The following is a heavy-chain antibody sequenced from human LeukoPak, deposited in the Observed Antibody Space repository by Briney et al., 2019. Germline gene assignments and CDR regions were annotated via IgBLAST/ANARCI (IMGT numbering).Heavy chain of an antibody. J-gene: IGHJ6*02. V-gene: IGHV4-34*01. Sequence: PSETLSLTCAVYGGSFSGYYWSWIRRPPGKGLEWIGEINHSGSTNYNPSLKSRVTISVDTSKNQFSLKLSSVTAADTAVYYCARFVDDYYYGMDVWGQGTTVTVSS. CDR1: GGSFSGYY. CDR3: ARFVDDYYYGMDV. D-gene: IGHD3/OR15-3a*01. CDR2: INHSGST.